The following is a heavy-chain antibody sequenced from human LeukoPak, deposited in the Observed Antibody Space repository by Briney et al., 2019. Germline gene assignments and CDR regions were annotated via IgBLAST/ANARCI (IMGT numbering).Heavy chain of an antibody. J-gene: IGHJ4*02. CDR1: GFTFSNAW. CDR2: IKSKTDGGTT. D-gene: IGHD6-13*01. Sequence: GGSLRLSCAASGFTFSNAWMSWVRQAPGKGLEWVGRIKSKTDGGTTDYAAPVKGRFTISRDDSKNTLYLQMNSLRAEDTAVYYCARDMTAAAGISDYWGQGTLVTVSS. V-gene: IGHV3-15*01. CDR3: ARDMTAAAGISDY.